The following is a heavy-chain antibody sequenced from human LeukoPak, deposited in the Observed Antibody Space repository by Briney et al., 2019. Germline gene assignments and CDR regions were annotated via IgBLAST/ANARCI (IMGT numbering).Heavy chain of an antibody. CDR1: GYTFTSYD. D-gene: IGHD3-22*01. CDR3: ARVAIYDSSGYYYGFDY. Sequence: GASVKVSCKVSGYTFTSYDINWVRQATGQGLEWMGWMNPNSGNTGYARKFQGRVTMTRNTSISTAYMELSSLRSEDTAVYYCARVAIYDSSGYYYGFDYWGQGTLVTVSS. V-gene: IGHV1-8*01. J-gene: IGHJ4*02. CDR2: MNPNSGNT.